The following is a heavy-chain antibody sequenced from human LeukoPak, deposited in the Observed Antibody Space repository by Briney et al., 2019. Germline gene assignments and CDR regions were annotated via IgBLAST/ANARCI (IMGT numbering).Heavy chain of an antibody. Sequence: GGSLRLSCAASGFTFDDYGMSWVRQAPGKGLEWVSGINWNGGSTGYADSVKGRFTISRDSAKNTLYLQMNSLRAEDTAVYFCVRDREQYSSPHWFDPWGQGTLVTVSS. CDR3: VRDREQYSSPHWFDP. V-gene: IGHV3-20*04. D-gene: IGHD6-6*01. CDR2: INWNGGST. J-gene: IGHJ5*02. CDR1: GFTFDDYG.